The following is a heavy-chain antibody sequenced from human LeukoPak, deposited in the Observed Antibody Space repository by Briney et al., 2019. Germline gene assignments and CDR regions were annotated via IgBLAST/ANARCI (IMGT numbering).Heavy chain of an antibody. CDR3: ARDPYGSGDGYFDY. Sequence: GGSLRLSCAASGFTFSSYEMNWVRQAPGKGLEWVSYISSSGSTIYYADSVKGRFTISRDNAKNSLYLQMNSLRAEDTAVYYCARDPYGSGDGYFDYWGQGTLVTVSS. CDR2: ISSSGSTI. D-gene: IGHD3-10*01. CDR1: GFTFSSYE. J-gene: IGHJ4*02. V-gene: IGHV3-48*03.